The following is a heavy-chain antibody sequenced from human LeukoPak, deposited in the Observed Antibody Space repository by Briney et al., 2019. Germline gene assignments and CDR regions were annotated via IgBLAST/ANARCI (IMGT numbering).Heavy chain of an antibody. Sequence: ETLSLTFKVSGYSFSHCLFWGLVQQPPGEGAEMGGSISYRGNTYYNPSLRSRITISLDRSKQKFSLKLTSVTAADTAVYFCARGAEYYAIWRGYAGYSDYWGQGISVTVSS. J-gene: IGHJ4*02. CDR3: ARGAEYYAIWRGYAGYSDY. CDR1: GYSFSHCLF. V-gene: IGHV4-38-2*02. CDR2: ISYRGNT. D-gene: IGHD3-3*01.